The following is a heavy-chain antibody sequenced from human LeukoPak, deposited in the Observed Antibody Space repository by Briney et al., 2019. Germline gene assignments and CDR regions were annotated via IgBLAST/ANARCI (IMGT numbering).Heavy chain of an antibody. CDR1: GFTFGSYS. Sequence: GGSLRLSCAASGFTFGSYSMNWVRQAPGKGLEWVSSIGERTDYIQYADSVKGRFTISGDNAKSSLYLQMDSLRAEDTAVYYCAREIASGYAPAAEYWGQGTLVTVSS. CDR3: AREIASGYAPAAEY. V-gene: IGHV3-21*01. CDR2: IGERTDYI. D-gene: IGHD5-12*01. J-gene: IGHJ4*02.